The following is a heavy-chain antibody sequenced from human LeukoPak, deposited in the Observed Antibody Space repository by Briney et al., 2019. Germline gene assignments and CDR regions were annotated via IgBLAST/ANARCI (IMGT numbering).Heavy chain of an antibody. V-gene: IGHV3-48*01. CDR1: GFTFSSYS. CDR2: ISSSSSTI. CDR3: ARFSIAVAGAMMRAFDY. Sequence: GGSLRLSCAASGFTFSSYSMNWVRQAPGKGLEWVSYISSSSSTIYYADSVKGRFTISRDNAKNSLYLQMNSLRAEDTAVYYCARFSIAVAGAMMRAFDYWGQGTLVTVSS. J-gene: IGHJ4*02. D-gene: IGHD6-19*01.